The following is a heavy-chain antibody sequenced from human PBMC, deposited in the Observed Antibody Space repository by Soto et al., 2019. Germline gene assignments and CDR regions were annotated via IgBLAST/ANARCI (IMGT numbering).Heavy chain of an antibody. CDR1: GGSISSGGYS. J-gene: IGHJ4*02. D-gene: IGHD3-22*01. CDR3: ASSHYYDSSGYYYFDY. CDR2: IYHSGST. V-gene: IGHV4-30-2*01. Sequence: SETLSLTCAVSGGSISSGGYSWSWIRQPPGKGLEWIGYIYHSGSTYYNPSLKSRVTISVDRSKNQFSLKLSSVTAADTAVYYCASSHYYDSSGYYYFDYWGQGTLVTVSS.